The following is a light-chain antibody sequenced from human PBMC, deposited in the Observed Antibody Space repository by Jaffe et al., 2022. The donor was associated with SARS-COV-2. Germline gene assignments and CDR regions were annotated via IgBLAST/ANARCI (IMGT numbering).Light chain of an antibody. CDR3: QQYARSPIT. V-gene: IGKV3-20*01. J-gene: IGKJ5*01. CDR2: DAS. CDR1: QSVAKNY. Sequence: NVLTQSPGTLSLSPGERATLSCRASQSVAKNYLAWYQQKPGQAPRLLIHDASTRATGIADRFSGSGSGTDFTLTISRLEPEDFAVYFCQQYARSPITFGQGTRLEIK.